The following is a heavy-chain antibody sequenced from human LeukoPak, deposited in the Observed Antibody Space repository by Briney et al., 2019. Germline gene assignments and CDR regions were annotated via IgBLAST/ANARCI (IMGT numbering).Heavy chain of an antibody. CDR3: ARVSGSGLYFKSFDP. J-gene: IGHJ5*01. V-gene: IGHV4-4*02. D-gene: IGHD3-10*01. CDR1: GDDISSSNW. Sequence: SGTLSLTCSVSGDDISSSNWWTWVRQPPQKGLEWIGEVYHSGSTNYNPSLKNRIYISVGKSQNRFSLRLTSVTAADTAVYFCARVSGSGLYFKSFDPWGQGTLVIVSS. CDR2: VYHSGST.